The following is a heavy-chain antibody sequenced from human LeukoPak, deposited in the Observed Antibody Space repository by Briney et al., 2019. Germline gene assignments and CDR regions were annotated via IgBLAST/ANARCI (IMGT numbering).Heavy chain of an antibody. Sequence: PGGSLRLSCAASGFTFSNYAMSWVRQAPGKGLEWVSGISGSGTSTYYADSVKGRFTISRDNSKNTLYLQMNSLRAEDTAVYYCASRNYYDSSGYYYYHFDYWGQGILVTVSS. J-gene: IGHJ4*02. CDR2: ISGSGTST. CDR3: ASRNYYDSSGYYYYHFDY. D-gene: IGHD3-22*01. V-gene: IGHV3-23*01. CDR1: GFTFSNYA.